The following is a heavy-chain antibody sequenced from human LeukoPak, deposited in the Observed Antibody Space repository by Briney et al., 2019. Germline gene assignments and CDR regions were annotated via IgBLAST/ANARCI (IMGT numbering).Heavy chain of an antibody. J-gene: IGHJ4*02. CDR1: GFTFSNYG. CDR3: AKYVFSYGSGSYLAH. D-gene: IGHD3-10*01. CDR2: INGSGGRT. V-gene: IGHV3-23*01. Sequence: GGSLRLSCAASGFTFSNYGISWVRQAPGKGLEWLTGINGSGGRTYYADSVKGRFTISRDNSKNTLYLQVNGLRAEDTAVYYCAKYVFSYGSGSYLAHWGQGTLVPVSS.